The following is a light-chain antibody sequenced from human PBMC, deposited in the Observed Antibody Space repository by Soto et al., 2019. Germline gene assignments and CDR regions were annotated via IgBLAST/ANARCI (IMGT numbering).Light chain of an antibody. CDR2: DAS. CDR3: QESYSTLWGT. Sequence: DIQMTQSPSTLSASVGDRVTITCRASQSISSWLAWYQQKPGKAPKLLIYDASSLESGVPLRFSGSGSGTDFTLTISSLEPEDFATYYCQESYSTLWGTCGQGTKVDI. J-gene: IGKJ1*01. CDR1: QSISSW. V-gene: IGKV1-5*01.